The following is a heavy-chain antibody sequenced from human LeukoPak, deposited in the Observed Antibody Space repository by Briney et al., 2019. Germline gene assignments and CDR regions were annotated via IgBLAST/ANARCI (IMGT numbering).Heavy chain of an antibody. V-gene: IGHV3-66*01. CDR3: ARESESSGWYDY. D-gene: IGHD6-19*01. CDR2: IYTGGST. Sequence: GGSLRLSCAASGLTVSSNYMSWVRQAPGKGLEWVSVIYTGGSTYYADSAKGRFTISRDNSKNTLYLQMNSLSADDTAVYYCARESESSGWYDYWGQGTLVTVSS. J-gene: IGHJ4*02. CDR1: GLTVSSNY.